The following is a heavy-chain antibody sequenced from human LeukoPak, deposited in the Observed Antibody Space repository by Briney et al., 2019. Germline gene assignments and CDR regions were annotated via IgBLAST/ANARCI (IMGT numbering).Heavy chain of an antibody. J-gene: IGHJ6*03. D-gene: IGHD5-18*01. CDR2: INSDGSST. Sequence: PGGSLRLSCAASGFIYSSYCMHWVRQAPGKGLVWVSRINSDGSSTSYADSVKGRFTISRDNAKNTLYLQMNSLRAEDTAVYYCAGYSYGYYYYYMDVWGKGTTVTVSS. CDR1: GFIYSSYC. CDR3: AGYSYGYYYYYMDV. V-gene: IGHV3-74*01.